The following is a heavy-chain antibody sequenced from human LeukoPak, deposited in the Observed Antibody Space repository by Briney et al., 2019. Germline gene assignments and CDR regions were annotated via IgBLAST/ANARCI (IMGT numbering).Heavy chain of an antibody. Sequence: SETLSLTCTVSGGSISSSSYYWGWIRQPPGKGLEWIGSIYYSGSTYYNPSLKSRVTISVDTSKNQSSLKLRSVTAADTAVYYCARQGDSSGYQTSPGDYWGQGTLVTVSS. CDR3: ARQGDSSGYQTSPGDY. J-gene: IGHJ4*02. CDR2: IYYSGST. CDR1: GGSISSSSYY. V-gene: IGHV4-39*01. D-gene: IGHD3-22*01.